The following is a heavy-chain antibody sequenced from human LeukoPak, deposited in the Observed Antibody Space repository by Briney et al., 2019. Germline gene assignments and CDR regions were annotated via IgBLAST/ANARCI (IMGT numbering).Heavy chain of an antibody. D-gene: IGHD3-3*01. CDR2: ISISSNYI. V-gene: IGHV3-21*01. J-gene: IGHJ3*02. CDR1: GFIFSGYS. Sequence: GGSLRLSCAASGFIFSGYSMNWVRQAPGKGLEWVSSISISSNYIYYADSVKGRFTISRDNAKNSLYLQVNSLRAEDTAVYYCARGSRFGVVGRDAFDIWGQGTVVTVSS. CDR3: ARGSRFGVVGRDAFDI.